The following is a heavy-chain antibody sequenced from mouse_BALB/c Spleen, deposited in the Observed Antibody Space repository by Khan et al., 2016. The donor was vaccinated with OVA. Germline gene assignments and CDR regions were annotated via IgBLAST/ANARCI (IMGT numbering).Heavy chain of an antibody. D-gene: IGHD2-4*01. V-gene: IGHV3-2*02. J-gene: IGHJ3*01. CDR1: GYSITSEFA. CDR3: ARKDYYDYDPFPY. Sequence: EVKLLESGPGLVKPSQSLSLTCTVTGYSITSEFAWNWIRQFPGNKLEWMGYISYSGNTRYNPSLKSLISITRETSRNQFFLQLNSVTTEDQATYYCARKDYYDYDPFPYWGQGTLVTVSA. CDR2: ISYSGNT.